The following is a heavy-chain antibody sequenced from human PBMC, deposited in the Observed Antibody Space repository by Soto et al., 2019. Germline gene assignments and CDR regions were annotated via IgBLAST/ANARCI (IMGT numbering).Heavy chain of an antibody. CDR2: MFYGVSA. CDR1: GGSISSNY. J-gene: IGHJ4*02. V-gene: IGHV4-39*01. CDR3: ARLPSRHLVDY. Sequence: SETLSLTCTVSGGSISSNYWTWIRQPPGKGLEWIGSMFYGVSAYYNPSLKSRVTVSVDTSKNQLSLNLRSVTAADTAVYYCARLPSRHLVDYWGQGTLVTVSS. D-gene: IGHD3-3*02.